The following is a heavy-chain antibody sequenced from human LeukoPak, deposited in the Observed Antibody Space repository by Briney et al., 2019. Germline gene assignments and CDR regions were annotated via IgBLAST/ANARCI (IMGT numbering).Heavy chain of an antibody. V-gene: IGHV1-69*05. CDR3: ASSSSASRYYYYMDV. CDR2: IIPIFGTA. CDR1: GGTFSSYA. Sequence: GASVKVSCKASGGTFSSYAIGWVRQAPGQGLEWMGGIIPIFGTANYAQKFQGRVTITTDESTSTAYMELSSLRSEDTAVYYCASSSSASRYYYYMDVWGKGTTVTVSS. J-gene: IGHJ6*03. D-gene: IGHD6-13*01.